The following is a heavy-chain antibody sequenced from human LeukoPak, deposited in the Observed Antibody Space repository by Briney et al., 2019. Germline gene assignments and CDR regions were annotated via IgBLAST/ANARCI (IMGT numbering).Heavy chain of an antibody. V-gene: IGHV1-2*02. J-gene: IGHJ5*02. Sequence: ASVKVSCKAPGYTFTTYYIHWVRQAPVQGLEWMGWINPDSGGTNYAQKFQGRVTMTRDTSISTVYMDLSMLRSDDTAIYYCVREARAGNWFDPWGQGTLVIVSS. CDR1: GYTFTTYY. CDR2: INPDSGGT. CDR3: VREARAGNWFDP.